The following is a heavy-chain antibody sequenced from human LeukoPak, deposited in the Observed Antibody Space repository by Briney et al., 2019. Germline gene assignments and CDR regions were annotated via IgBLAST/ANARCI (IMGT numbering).Heavy chain of an antibody. CDR3: ARLRPRLVIITYCYMDV. Sequence: PSDTLSLTCAVYGGSFSGYYWSWIRQPPGKGLEWIGEINHSGSTNYNPSLKSRVTISVDTSKNQFSLKLSSVTAADTAVYYCARLRPRLVIITYCYMDVWGKGTTVTISS. CDR1: GGSFSGYY. CDR2: INHSGST. V-gene: IGHV4-34*01. J-gene: IGHJ6*03. D-gene: IGHD3-9*01.